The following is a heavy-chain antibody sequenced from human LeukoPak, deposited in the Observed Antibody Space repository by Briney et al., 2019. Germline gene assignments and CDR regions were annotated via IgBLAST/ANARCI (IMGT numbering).Heavy chain of an antibody. CDR2: ISGIGGST. CDR1: GFTFSSYA. V-gene: IGHV3-23*01. J-gene: IGHJ4*02. Sequence: PGGSLRLSCAASGFTFSSYAMSWVRQAPGKGLEWVSAISGIGGSTYYADCVKGRFTISRDNSKKMLYLQMNSLRAEDTAVYYCAKGGYCSSTSCPQDYWGQGTLVTVSS. CDR3: AKGGYCSSTSCPQDY. D-gene: IGHD2-2*01.